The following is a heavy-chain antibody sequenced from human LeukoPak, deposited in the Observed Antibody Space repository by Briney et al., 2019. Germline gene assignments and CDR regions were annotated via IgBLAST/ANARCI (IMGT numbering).Heavy chain of an antibody. V-gene: IGHV1-69*13. J-gene: IGHJ4*02. Sequence: GASVKVSCKASGGTFSSYAISWVRQAPGQGLEWMGGIIPIFGTANYAQKFQGRVTITADESTSTAYMELSSLRSEDTAVYYCARTPRRRGYSYGHTGVPYFDYWGQGTLVTVSS. CDR2: IIPIFGTA. CDR1: GGTFSSYA. D-gene: IGHD5-18*01. CDR3: ARTPRRRGYSYGHTGVPYFDY.